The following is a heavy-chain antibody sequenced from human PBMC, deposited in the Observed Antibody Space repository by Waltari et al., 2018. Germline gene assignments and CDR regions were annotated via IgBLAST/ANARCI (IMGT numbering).Heavy chain of an antibody. Sequence: QVQLQESGPGLVKPSETLSLTCAVSGYSISSGYYWGWIRQPPGKGLEWIGSIYHSGSTYYNPSLKSRVTISVDTSKNQFSLKLISVTAADTAVYYCARITTTQGGDYWGQGTLVTVSS. V-gene: IGHV4-38-2*01. CDR1: GYSISSGYY. CDR3: ARITTTQGGDY. D-gene: IGHD4-4*01. CDR2: IYHSGST. J-gene: IGHJ4*02.